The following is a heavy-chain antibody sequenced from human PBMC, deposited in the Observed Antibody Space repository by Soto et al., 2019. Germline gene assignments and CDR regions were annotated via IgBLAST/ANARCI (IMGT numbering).Heavy chain of an antibody. CDR2: INSLNGAT. CDR3: SRGTGPSWFDP. V-gene: IGHV1-2*02. CDR1: GYSFIAHY. J-gene: IGHJ5*02. Sequence: ASVKVSCKASGYSFIAHYIHWVRQAPGHGLEWVGWINSLNGATKYAQKFQDRVTMTRDASINTVYIHLTGLTSDDTAVYYCSRGTGPSWFDPWGQGTLVTVSS.